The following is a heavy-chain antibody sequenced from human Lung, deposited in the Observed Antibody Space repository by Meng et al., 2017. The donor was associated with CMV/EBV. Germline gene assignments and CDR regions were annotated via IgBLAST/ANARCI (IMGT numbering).Heavy chain of an antibody. J-gene: IGHJ4*02. D-gene: IGHD6-19*01. Sequence: SXKISXAASGFTFDDYAMHWVRQAPGKGLEWVAGISWNSGSIGYADSVKGRFTISRDNAKNSLYLQMNSLRAEDTALYYCAKASGYICGWSKFDYWGQGTXVTVSS. CDR3: AKASGYICGWSKFDY. CDR1: GFTFDDYA. V-gene: IGHV3-9*01. CDR2: ISWNSGSI.